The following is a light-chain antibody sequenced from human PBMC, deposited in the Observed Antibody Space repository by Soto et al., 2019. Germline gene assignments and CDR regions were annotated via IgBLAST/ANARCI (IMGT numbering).Light chain of an antibody. V-gene: IGKV3-20*01. CDR2: GAS. J-gene: IGKJ2*01. CDR1: QSVSSSY. CDR3: QQYGSPYS. Sequence: EIVLTQSPGTLSLSPGERATLSCRASQSVSSSYLAWYQQKAGQAPRLLIYGASNRAPGISDRFSGSGSVTDFTLTISRLEPEDFAVYYCQQYGSPYSFGQGTKLEIK.